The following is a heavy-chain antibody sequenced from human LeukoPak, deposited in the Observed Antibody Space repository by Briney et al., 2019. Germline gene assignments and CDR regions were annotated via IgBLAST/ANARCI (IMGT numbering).Heavy chain of an antibody. J-gene: IGHJ4*02. Sequence: ASVEVSCKASGYTFTSYGISWVRQAPGQGLEWMGWISAYNGNTNYAQKLQGRVTMTTDTSTSTAYMELRSLRSDDTAVYYCARTYCSSTSCYWVFDYWGQGTLVTVSS. CDR1: GYTFTSYG. D-gene: IGHD2-2*01. CDR2: ISAYNGNT. V-gene: IGHV1-18*04. CDR3: ARTYCSSTSCYWVFDY.